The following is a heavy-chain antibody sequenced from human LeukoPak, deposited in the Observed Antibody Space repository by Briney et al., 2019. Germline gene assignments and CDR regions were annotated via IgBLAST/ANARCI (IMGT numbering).Heavy chain of an antibody. V-gene: IGHV5-51*01. CDR3: ARQGGWGNYVVY. CDR2: IFPGDSDT. Sequence: GESLKISCKSSGYSFTSYWIGWVRQMPGKGLEWMGLIFPGDSDTRYSPSFQGQVTFSVDKSISTAYLQWSSLKASDTALYYCARQGGWGNYVVYWGQGTLVTVSS. J-gene: IGHJ4*02. D-gene: IGHD6-19*01. CDR1: GYSFTSYW.